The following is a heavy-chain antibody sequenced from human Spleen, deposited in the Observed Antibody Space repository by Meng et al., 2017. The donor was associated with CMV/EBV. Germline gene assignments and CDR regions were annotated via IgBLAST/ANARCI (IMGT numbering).Heavy chain of an antibody. D-gene: IGHD3-3*01. J-gene: IGHJ4*02. CDR2: ISIYNDNR. Sequence: ASVKVSCKASGYTFTSYAISWVRQAPGQGLEWMGWISIYNDNRNYAQKFQGRVTMTTDTSTSTAYMDLRSLRSDDTAVYYCARGGGRKYYDFRSGYFDFWGQGTLVTVSS. V-gene: IGHV1-18*01. CDR3: ARGGGRKYYDFRSGYFDF. CDR1: GYTFTSYA.